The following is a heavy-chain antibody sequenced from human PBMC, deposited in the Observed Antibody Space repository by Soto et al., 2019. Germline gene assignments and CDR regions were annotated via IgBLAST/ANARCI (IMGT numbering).Heavy chain of an antibody. J-gene: IGHJ6*03. CDR2: IYYSGST. V-gene: IGHV4-39*01. Sequence: SETLSLTCTVSGGSISSSSYYWGWIRQPPGKGLEWIGSIYYSGSTYYNPSLKSRVTISVDTSKNQFSLKLGSVTAADTAVYYCARMAYYDFWSGYLPLYYYYYMDVWGKGTTVTVSS. CDR3: ARMAYYDFWSGYLPLYYYYYMDV. CDR1: GGSISSSSYY. D-gene: IGHD3-3*01.